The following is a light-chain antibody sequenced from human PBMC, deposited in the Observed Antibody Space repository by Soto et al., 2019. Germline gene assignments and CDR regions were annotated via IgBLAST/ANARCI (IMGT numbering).Light chain of an antibody. CDR1: QSVSHNY. CDR2: GSS. J-gene: IGKJ2*01. V-gene: IGKV3-20*01. Sequence: EGVLTQSPGTLSLSPGERAYLSCRASQSVSHNYLAWYQQKPGQSPKLLLFGSSYRATGIPDRFSGSVSGTDFTLTISRREPEDFAVYDCQQYGSSPPYTFGQVTKLEI. CDR3: QQYGSSPPYT.